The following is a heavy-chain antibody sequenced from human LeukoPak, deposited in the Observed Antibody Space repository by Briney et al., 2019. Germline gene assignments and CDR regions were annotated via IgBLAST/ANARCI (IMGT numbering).Heavy chain of an antibody. CDR3: AREYSGSYYI. V-gene: IGHV3-7*01. J-gene: IGHJ4*02. CDR2: IKKDGSEK. Sequence: PGGSLRLSCAASGFTFSSYWMSWVRQAPGKGLEWVANIKKDGSEKYFVDSVKGRFTISRDNARNSLYLQMNSLRAEDTAVYYCAREYSGSYYIRGQGTLVTVSS. D-gene: IGHD1-26*01. CDR1: GFTFSSYW.